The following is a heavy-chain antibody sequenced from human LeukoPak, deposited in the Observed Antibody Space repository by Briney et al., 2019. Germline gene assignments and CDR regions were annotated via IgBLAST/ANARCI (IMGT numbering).Heavy chain of an antibody. CDR1: GFTFSSYG. CDR3: AKEGYYDSKRTEGYFDL. V-gene: IGHV3-30*18. Sequence: GGSLRLSCAASGFTFSSYGMHWVRQAPGKGLEWVAVISYDGSNKYYADSVKGRFTISRDNSKNTLYLQMNSLRAEDTAVYYCAKEGYYDSKRTEGYFDLWGRGTLVTVSS. CDR2: ISYDGSNK. D-gene: IGHD3-22*01. J-gene: IGHJ2*01.